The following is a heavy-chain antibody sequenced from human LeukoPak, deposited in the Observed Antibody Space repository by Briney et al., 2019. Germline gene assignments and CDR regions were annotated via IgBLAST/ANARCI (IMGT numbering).Heavy chain of an antibody. CDR1: GFTFSSYA. Sequence: GGSLRLSCSASGFTFSSYAMRWVRQAPGKRLEYVSGISGNGGSTNYEDSVKGRFTISRDNSKNTLYLQMSSLRAEDTAVYYCVRGHSSSSNYFDYWGQGSLVTVSS. D-gene: IGHD6-6*01. CDR3: VRGHSSSSNYFDY. J-gene: IGHJ4*02. V-gene: IGHV3-64D*09. CDR2: ISGNGGST.